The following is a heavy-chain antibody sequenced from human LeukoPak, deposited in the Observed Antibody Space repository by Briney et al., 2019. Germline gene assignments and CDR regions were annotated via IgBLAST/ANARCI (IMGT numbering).Heavy chain of an antibody. CDR1: GYTFTVYY. J-gene: IGHJ4*02. D-gene: IGHD3-10*01. CDR2: INTNGGGT. Sequence: ASVNVSFKSSGYTFTVYYIHWVRQPHGQGLEWMGWINTNGGGTNYAQKFQGRVTTTTDSSISTAYMELGGLRYDDTRVYYGARVSRSGDYYDNGGQGTLVTVS. CDR3: ARVSRSGDYYDN. V-gene: IGHV1-2*02.